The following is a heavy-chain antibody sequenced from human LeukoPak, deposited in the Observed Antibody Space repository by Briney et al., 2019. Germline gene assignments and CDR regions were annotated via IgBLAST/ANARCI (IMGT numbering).Heavy chain of an antibody. D-gene: IGHD6-13*01. Sequence: GASVKVSCKASGYTFTSYYMHWVRQAPGQGLEWMGIINPSGGDTSYAQKFQGRLTMTRDTSANTVYMELTSLRSEDTAVYYCARRIAGSDTGGYFQEWGQGTLATVSS. V-gene: IGHV1-46*01. CDR3: ARRIAGSDTGGYFQE. CDR1: GYTFTSYY. CDR2: INPSGGDT. J-gene: IGHJ1*01.